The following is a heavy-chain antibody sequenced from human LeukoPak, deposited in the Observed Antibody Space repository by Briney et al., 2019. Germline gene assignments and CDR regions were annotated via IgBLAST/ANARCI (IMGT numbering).Heavy chain of an antibody. CDR3: ATDGAGFDT. J-gene: IGHJ5*02. CDR2: VNIGGTNT. CDR1: GFTFNDYY. V-gene: IGHV3-11*01. Sequence: GGSLRLSCAASGFTFNDYYMSWIRQAPGKGLEWLSYVNIGGTNTHYADSVKGRFTISRDNAKKSLYLEMNNLRAEDTAVYYCATDGAGFDTWGQGVLVTVSS.